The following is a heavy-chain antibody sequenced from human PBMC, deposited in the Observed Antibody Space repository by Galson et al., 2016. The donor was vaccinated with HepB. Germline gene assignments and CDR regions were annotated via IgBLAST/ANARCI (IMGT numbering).Heavy chain of an antibody. CDR1: GFGFRSYG. CDR2: ISYDGTNT. J-gene: IGHJ4*02. D-gene: IGHD2-21*02. CDR3: AKDAILGCGRDCYVDY. V-gene: IGHV3-30*18. Sequence: SLRLSCAASGFGFRSYGMHWVRQAPGNGLEWVAGISYDGTNTYYADSVKGRFTISRGNSKNALYLQMNSLRAEDTAVYFCAKDAILGCGRDCYVDYWGQGTLVTVSS.